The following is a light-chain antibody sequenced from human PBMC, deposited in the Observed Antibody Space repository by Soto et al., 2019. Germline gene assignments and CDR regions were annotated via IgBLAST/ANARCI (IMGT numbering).Light chain of an antibody. CDR2: GAF. CDR3: QQYANWPKT. V-gene: IGKV3-15*01. J-gene: IGKJ1*01. CDR1: PSVTNF. Sequence: EIVLAQSPATLSVSPGERVTLSCRASPSVTNFLAWYQQKPGQAPRLLIYGAFTRAAGVPARFSGSGSGTEFTLTISSLQSEDSAVYFCQQYANWPKTFGQGTKVGIK.